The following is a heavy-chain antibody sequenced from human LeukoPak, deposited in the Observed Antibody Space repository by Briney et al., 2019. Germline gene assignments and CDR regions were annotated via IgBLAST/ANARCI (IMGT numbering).Heavy chain of an antibody. CDR1: GGSISSGSYY. CDR2: IYTSGST. J-gene: IGHJ6*02. Sequence: TSQTLSLTCTVSGGSISSGSYYWSWIRQPAGKGLEWIGRIYTSGSTNYNPSLKSRVTISVDTSKNQFSLKLSSVTAADTAVYCCTTAAGGATPYYYGMDVWGQGTTVTVSS. V-gene: IGHV4-61*02. CDR3: TTAAGGATPYYYGMDV. D-gene: IGHD1-26*01.